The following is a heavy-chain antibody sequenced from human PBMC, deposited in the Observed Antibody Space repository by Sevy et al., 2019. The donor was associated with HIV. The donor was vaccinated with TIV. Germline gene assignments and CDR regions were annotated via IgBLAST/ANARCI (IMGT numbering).Heavy chain of an antibody. CDR3: ARDRDIVVVPAAVYYYYGMDV. Sequence: GGSLRLSCAASGFTFSSYAMHWVRQAPGKGLEWVAVISYDGSNKYYADSVKGRFTISRDNSKNTLYLQMYSLRAEDTAVYYCARDRDIVVVPAAVYYYYGMDVWGQGTTVTVSS. CDR1: GFTFSSYA. V-gene: IGHV3-30*04. J-gene: IGHJ6*02. CDR2: ISYDGSNK. D-gene: IGHD2-2*01.